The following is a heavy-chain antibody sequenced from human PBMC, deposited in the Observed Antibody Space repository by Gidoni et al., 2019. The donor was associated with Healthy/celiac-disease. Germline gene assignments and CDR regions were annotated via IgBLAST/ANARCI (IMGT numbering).Heavy chain of an antibody. Sequence: QVQLVQSGAEVKKPGSSVKVSCKASGGTFSSYAISWVRKAPGQGLEWMGGIIPIFGTANYAQKFQGRVTITADESTSTAYMELSSLRSEDTAVYYCARASYCSGGSCYSDKETYDAFDIWGQGTMVTVSS. J-gene: IGHJ3*02. D-gene: IGHD2-15*01. CDR3: ARASYCSGGSCYSDKETYDAFDI. CDR1: GGTFSSYA. V-gene: IGHV1-69*01. CDR2: IIPIFGTA.